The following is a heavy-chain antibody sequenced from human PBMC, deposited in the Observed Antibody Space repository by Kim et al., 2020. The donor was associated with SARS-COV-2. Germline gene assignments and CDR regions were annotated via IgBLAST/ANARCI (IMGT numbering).Heavy chain of an antibody. Sequence: SETQSLTCTVSGDSINGFFWSWIRQPAGEGLEWIGRIYPSGSTHYNPSLRSRVTLSVDTSKNQFSLKLTSMTAADTAVYYCARDTGRWYEYWGQGTLVTV. CDR2: IYPSGST. CDR3: ARDTGRWYEY. CDR1: GDSINGFF. V-gene: IGHV4-4*07. D-gene: IGHD6-13*01. J-gene: IGHJ4*02.